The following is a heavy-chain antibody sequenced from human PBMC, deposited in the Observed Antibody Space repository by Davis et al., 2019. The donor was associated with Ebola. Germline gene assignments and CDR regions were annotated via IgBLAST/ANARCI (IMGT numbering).Heavy chain of an antibody. Sequence: GESLKISCAASAFVFRNYVMSWVRQAPGKGREWVSTLGTSADTYYADSVRGRFTISRDNSKNTLYLQMNGLRVEDTAIYYCAKDTTNIWFDIWGQGTMVTVSS. V-gene: IGHV3-23*01. J-gene: IGHJ3*02. CDR1: AFVFRNYV. CDR2: LGTSADT. CDR3: AKDTTNIWFDI. D-gene: IGHD1-26*01.